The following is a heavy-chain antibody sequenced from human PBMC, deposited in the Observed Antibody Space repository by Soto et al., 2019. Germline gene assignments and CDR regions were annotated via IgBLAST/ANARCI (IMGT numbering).Heavy chain of an antibody. CDR3: TTDTDGKRDPKPFDY. D-gene: IGHD2-21*02. CDR1: GFTFSTYW. V-gene: IGHV3-15*07. Sequence: GGSLRLSCVASGFTFSTYWMHWVRQAPGKGLVWVSRIKSKTDGGTTDYAAPVKGRFTISRDDSKNTLYLQMNSLKTEDTAVYYCTTDTDGKRDPKPFDYWGQGTLVTVSS. CDR2: IKSKTDGGTT. J-gene: IGHJ4*02.